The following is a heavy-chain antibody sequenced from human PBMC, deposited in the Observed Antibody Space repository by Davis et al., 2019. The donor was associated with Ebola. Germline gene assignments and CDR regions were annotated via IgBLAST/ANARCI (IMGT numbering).Heavy chain of an antibody. CDR3: AKSGLSFGVVKYHYGMDV. Sequence: GGSLRLSCTDSVITFSSYAMTWVRQAPWKGLEWVSAISGSGGSTYYADSVKGRFTISRDNSKKTLYLQMNSLRAEDTAVYYCAKSGLSFGVVKYHYGMDVWGKGTTVTVSS. D-gene: IGHD3-3*01. J-gene: IGHJ6*04. V-gene: IGHV3-23*01. CDR2: ISGSGGST. CDR1: VITFSSYA.